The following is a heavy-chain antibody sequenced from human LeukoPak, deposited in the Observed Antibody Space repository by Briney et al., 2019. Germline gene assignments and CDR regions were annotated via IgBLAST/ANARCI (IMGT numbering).Heavy chain of an antibody. J-gene: IGHJ5*02. D-gene: IGHD5-24*01. CDR2: IYYSGST. CDR3: ARDDGNAWFDP. CDR1: GGSISSYY. V-gene: IGHV4-59*01. Sequence: SETLSLTCTVSGGSISSYYWSWIRQPPRKELEWIGYIYYSGSTNYNPSLKSRDTISLDTSKNQFSLKLSSVTAADTAVYYCARDDGNAWFDPWGQGTLVTVSS.